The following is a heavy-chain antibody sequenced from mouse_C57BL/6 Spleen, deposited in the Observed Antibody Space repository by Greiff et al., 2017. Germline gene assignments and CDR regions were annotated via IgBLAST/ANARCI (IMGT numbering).Heavy chain of an antibody. V-gene: IGHV1-69*01. J-gene: IGHJ2*01. CDR3: ARDGNYLDY. CDR2: IDPSDSYT. Sequence: QVQLQQPGAELVMPGASVKLSCKASGYTFTSYWMHWVKQRPGQGLAWIGEIDPSDSYTNYNQKFKGKYTLTVDKSSSTAYMQLSSLTSEDSAVXYCARDGNYLDYGGQGTTLTVSS. D-gene: IGHD2-1*01. CDR1: GYTFTSYW.